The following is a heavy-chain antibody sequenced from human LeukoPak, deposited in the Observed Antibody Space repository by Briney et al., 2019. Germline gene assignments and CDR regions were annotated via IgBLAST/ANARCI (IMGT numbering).Heavy chain of an antibody. CDR2: IYSGGRT. J-gene: IGHJ4*02. D-gene: IGHD1-26*01. CDR1: GGSISSYY. V-gene: IGHV4-4*07. CDR3: ARENTGSYREFDY. Sequence: SETLSLTCTVSGGSISSYYWSWIRQPAGKGLEWIGRIYSGGRTNYNPSLKSRVTMSVDSSNNQFSLKLSSVTAADTAVFYCARENTGSYREFDYWGQGTLVTVSS.